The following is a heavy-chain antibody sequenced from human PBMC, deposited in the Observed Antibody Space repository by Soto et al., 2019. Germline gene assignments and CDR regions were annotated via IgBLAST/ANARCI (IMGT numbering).Heavy chain of an antibody. V-gene: IGHV3-48*02. CDR2: ISSGSKTI. CDR3: AREDILGVRSFDY. CDR1: GFTFSGYS. D-gene: IGHD3-9*01. Sequence: LRLSCAASGFTFSGYSVNWVRQAPGKGLEWVSYISSGSKTIYYAESVKGRFTVSRDNARNSQYLQMNSLRDEDTAVYYCAREDILGVRSFDYWGQGTLVTVSS. J-gene: IGHJ4*02.